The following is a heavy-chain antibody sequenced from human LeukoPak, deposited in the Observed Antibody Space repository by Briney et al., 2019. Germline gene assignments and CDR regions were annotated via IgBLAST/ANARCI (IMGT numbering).Heavy chain of an antibody. D-gene: IGHD5-24*01. CDR3: ARPPGRDGYNRYDY. Sequence: ASVKVSCKASGYTFTDYYMHWVRQAPGQGLEWMGWINPDNGGTSYAQKFQGRVTMTRDMSISTAYMELSRLTSDDTAMYYCARPPGRDGYNRYDYWGQGTLVTVSS. CDR2: INPDNGGT. V-gene: IGHV1-2*02. CDR1: GYTFTDYY. J-gene: IGHJ4*02.